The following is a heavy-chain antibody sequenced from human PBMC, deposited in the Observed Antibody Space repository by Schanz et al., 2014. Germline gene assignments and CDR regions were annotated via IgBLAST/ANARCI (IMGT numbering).Heavy chain of an antibody. D-gene: IGHD5-12*01. CDR2: MYINSGST. Sequence: LQLVESGGGLIQPGGSLRLSCAVSGFTVNTNYMSWVRQAPGKGLEWISSMYINSGSTQYADSVKGRFIISRDSSKNTLFLQMNSLRAEDTAGYFCARDGGRDGYNLAFDVWGQGTLVTVSS. CDR3: ARDGGRDGYNLAFDV. CDR1: GFTVNTNY. V-gene: IGHV3-53*01. J-gene: IGHJ3*01.